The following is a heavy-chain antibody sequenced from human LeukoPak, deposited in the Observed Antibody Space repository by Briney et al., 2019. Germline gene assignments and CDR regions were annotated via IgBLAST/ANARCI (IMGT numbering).Heavy chain of an antibody. CDR2: ISYDGSNK. Sequence: GGSLRLSCAASGFTFSSYGMHWVRQAPGKGLEWVAVISYDGSNKHYADSVKGRFTISRDNSKNTLYLQMNSLRAEDTAVYYCAKDLPSRAIDYWGQGTLVTVSS. J-gene: IGHJ4*02. CDR1: GFTFSSYG. V-gene: IGHV3-30*18. CDR3: AKDLPSRAIDY.